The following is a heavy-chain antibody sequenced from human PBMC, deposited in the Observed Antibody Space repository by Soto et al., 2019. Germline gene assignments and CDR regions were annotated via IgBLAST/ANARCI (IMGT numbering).Heavy chain of an antibody. CDR1: GFTFSSYA. Sequence: GGSLRLSCAASGFTFSSYAMSWVRQAPGKGLEWVSAISGSGGSTYYADSVKGRFTIPRDNSKNTLYLQMNSLRAEDTAVYYCAKDTYSYGHYYFDYWGQGTLVTVSS. CDR3: AKDTYSYGHYYFDY. CDR2: ISGSGGST. J-gene: IGHJ4*02. D-gene: IGHD5-18*01. V-gene: IGHV3-23*01.